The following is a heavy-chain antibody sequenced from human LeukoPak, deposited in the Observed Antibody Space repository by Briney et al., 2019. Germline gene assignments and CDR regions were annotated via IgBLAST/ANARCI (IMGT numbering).Heavy chain of an antibody. Sequence: SQTLSLTCAVSGGXISSGGYSWSWIRQPPGKGLEWIGYIYHSGSTYYNPSLKSRVTISVDRSKNQFSLKLSSVTAADTAVYYCARVRYYDSSGYYYEGVFDYWGQGTLVTVSS. D-gene: IGHD3-22*01. CDR3: ARVRYYDSSGYYYEGVFDY. CDR1: GGXISSGGYS. J-gene: IGHJ4*02. CDR2: IYHSGST. V-gene: IGHV4-30-2*01.